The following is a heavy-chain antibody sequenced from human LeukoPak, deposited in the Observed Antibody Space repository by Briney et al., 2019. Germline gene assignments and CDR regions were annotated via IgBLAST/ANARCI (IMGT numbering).Heavy chain of an antibody. CDR2: ISAYNGNT. CDR3: ARAAYYYDSSPNWFDP. Sequence: ASVKVSCKASGYTFSSYGISWVRQAPGQGLEWMRWISAYNGNTNYAQKLQGRVTMTTDTSTSTAYMELRSLRSDDTAVYYCARAAYYYDSSPNWFDPWGQGTLVTVSS. CDR1: GYTFSSYG. V-gene: IGHV1-18*01. D-gene: IGHD3-22*01. J-gene: IGHJ5*02.